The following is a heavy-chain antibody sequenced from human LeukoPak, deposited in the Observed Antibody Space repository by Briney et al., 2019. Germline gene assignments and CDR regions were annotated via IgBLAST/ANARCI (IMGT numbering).Heavy chain of an antibody. V-gene: IGHV3-66*01. CDR1: GFTVSSNY. CDR2: IYSGGST. D-gene: IGHD3-10*01. Sequence: QTGGSLRLSCAASGFTVSSNYMSWVRQAPGKGLEWVSVIYSGGSTYYADSVKGRFTISRDNSKNTLYLQMNSLRAEDTAVYYCATRSGSFLPFDYWGQGTLVTVSS. J-gene: IGHJ4*02. CDR3: ATRSGSFLPFDY.